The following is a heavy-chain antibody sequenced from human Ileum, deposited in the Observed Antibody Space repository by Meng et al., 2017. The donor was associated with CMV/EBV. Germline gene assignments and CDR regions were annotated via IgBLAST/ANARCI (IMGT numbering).Heavy chain of an antibody. Sequence: GGSLRLSCKGSGYSFTSYWIGWVRQMPGKGLEWMGIIYPGDSDTRYSPSSQGQVTISADKSISTAYLQWSSLKASDTAMYYCARQRGYYDSSGYGPDFDYWGQGILVTVSS. V-gene: IGHV5-51*01. CDR1: GYSFTSYW. CDR2: IYPGDSDT. D-gene: IGHD3-22*01. CDR3: ARQRGYYDSSGYGPDFDY. J-gene: IGHJ4*02.